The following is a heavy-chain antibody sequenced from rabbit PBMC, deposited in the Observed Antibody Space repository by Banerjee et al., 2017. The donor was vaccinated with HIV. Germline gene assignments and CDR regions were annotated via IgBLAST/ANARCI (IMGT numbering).Heavy chain of an antibody. CDR3: ARDWGAYAGHGYATGWLDL. J-gene: IGHJ5*01. CDR1: GFSFSYKYV. Sequence: QEQLVESGGGLVKPEGSLTLTCTASGFSFSYKYVMCWVRQAPGKGLEWIACINTSSGNTVYASWAKGPFTISKTSSTTVTLQMTSLTAADTATYFCARDWGAYAGHGYATGWLDLWGPGTLVTVS. D-gene: IGHD6-1*01. CDR2: INTSSGNT. V-gene: IGHV1S45*01.